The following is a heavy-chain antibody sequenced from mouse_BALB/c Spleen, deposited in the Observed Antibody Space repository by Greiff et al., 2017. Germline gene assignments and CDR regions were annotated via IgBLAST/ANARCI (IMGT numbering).Heavy chain of an antibody. CDR2: ISSGSSTI. D-gene: IGHD2-3*01. V-gene: IGHV5-17*02. CDR1: GFTFSSFG. Sequence: EVMLVESGGGLVQPGGSRKLSCAASGFTFSSFGMHWVRQAPEKGLEWVAYISSGSSTIYYADTVKGRFTISRDNPKNTLFLQMTSLRSEDTAMYYCARSGIYDGYYNYAMDYWGQGTSVTVSS. J-gene: IGHJ4*01. CDR3: ARSGIYDGYYNYAMDY.